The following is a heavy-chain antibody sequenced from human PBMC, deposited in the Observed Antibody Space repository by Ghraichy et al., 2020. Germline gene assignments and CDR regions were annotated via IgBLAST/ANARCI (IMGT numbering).Heavy chain of an antibody. Sequence: GPTLVKPTQTLTLTCTFSGFSLSTSGMCVSWIRQPPGKALEWLARIDWDDDKYYSTSLKTRLTISKDTSKNQVVLTMTNMDPVDTATYYCARSLRGRGYYYYMDVWGKGTTVTVSS. D-gene: IGHD5-12*01. J-gene: IGHJ6*03. CDR1: GFSLSTSGMC. CDR2: IDWDDDK. CDR3: ARSLRGRGYYYYMDV. V-gene: IGHV2-70*11.